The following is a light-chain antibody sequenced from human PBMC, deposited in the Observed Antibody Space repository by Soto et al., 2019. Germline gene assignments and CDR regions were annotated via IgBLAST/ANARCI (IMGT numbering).Light chain of an antibody. J-gene: IGKJ1*01. Sequence: EIVLTQSPGTLSLSPGERATLSCRASQSVSNNYLAWYQQKPGQAPRLLIYGASSRATGIPDRFSGSGSGTGFTLTISRLEPEDFAVYYCQQYGSSPTTFGQGTKVDIK. CDR3: QQYGSSPTT. V-gene: IGKV3-20*01. CDR2: GAS. CDR1: QSVSNNY.